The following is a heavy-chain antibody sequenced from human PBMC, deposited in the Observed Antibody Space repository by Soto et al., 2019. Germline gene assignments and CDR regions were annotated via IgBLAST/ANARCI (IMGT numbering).Heavy chain of an antibody. Sequence: SETLSLTCTVSGGSIRSYDWGGIRQPPGKGLEWIGYIYYSGSTNYNPSLKSRVTISVDTSKNQFSLKLSSVTAADTAVYYCAGLYGSGSYYYYGMDVWGQGTTVTVSS. CDR3: AGLYGSGSYYYYGMDV. CDR2: IYYSGST. J-gene: IGHJ6*02. V-gene: IGHV4-59*01. CDR1: GGSIRSYD. D-gene: IGHD3-10*01.